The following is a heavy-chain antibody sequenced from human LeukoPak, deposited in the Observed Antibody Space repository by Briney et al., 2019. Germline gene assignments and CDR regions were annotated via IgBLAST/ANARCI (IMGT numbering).Heavy chain of an antibody. CDR1: GYTFTSYG. J-gene: IGHJ4*02. CDR3: ARDPYYYDSSGYSASAPFDY. CDR2: ISAYNGNT. V-gene: IGHV1-18*01. Sequence: ASVKVSCKASGYTFTSYGISWVRQAPGQGLEWMGWISAYNGNTNYAQKLQGRVTMTTDTSTSTAYMELRSLGSDDTAVYYCARDPYYYDSSGYSASAPFDYWGQGTLVTVSS. D-gene: IGHD3-22*01.